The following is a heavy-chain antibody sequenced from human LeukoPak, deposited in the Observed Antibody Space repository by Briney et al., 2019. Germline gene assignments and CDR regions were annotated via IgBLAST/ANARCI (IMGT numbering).Heavy chain of an antibody. D-gene: IGHD6-19*01. CDR2: IYYTGST. V-gene: IGHV4-59*01. J-gene: IGHJ5*02. Sequence: PSETLSLTCAVSGGSITNDYWSWIRQPPGRGLKWIGYIYYTGSTNYSPSLKSRVTISVDTSKNQFSLKLNSVTAADTAVYYCARPQWLVTMGPWFDPWGQGTQVTVSS. CDR3: ARPQWLVTMGPWFDP. CDR1: GGSITNDY.